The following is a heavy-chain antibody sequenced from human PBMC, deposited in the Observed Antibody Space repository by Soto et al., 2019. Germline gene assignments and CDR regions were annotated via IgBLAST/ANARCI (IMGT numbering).Heavy chain of an antibody. V-gene: IGHV4-4*07. CDR1: GGSISSYY. D-gene: IGHD4-17*01. J-gene: IGHJ5*02. CDR3: ARDTVLTGMFDL. Sequence: PSETLSLTCTVSGGSISSYYWSWIRQPAGKGLEWIGRIYTSGSTNYNPSLGSRVTISIDAPENQISLKLTSVTAADTAFYYCARDTVLTGMFDLWGQGTLVTVSS. CDR2: IYTSGST.